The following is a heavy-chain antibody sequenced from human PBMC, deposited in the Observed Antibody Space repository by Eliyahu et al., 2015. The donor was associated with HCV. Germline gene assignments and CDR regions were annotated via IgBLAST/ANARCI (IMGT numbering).Heavy chain of an antibody. J-gene: IGHJ3*02. CDR1: GYTFTSYD. CDR3: ARGLDEVATIEEEAFDI. D-gene: IGHD5-12*01. V-gene: IGHV1-8*01. CDR2: MNPNSGNT. Sequence: QVQLVQSGAEVKKPGASVKVSCKASGYTFTSYDINWVRQATGQGLEWMGWMNPNSGNTGYAQKFQGRVTMTRNTSISTAYMELSSLRSEDTTVYYCARGLDEVATIEEEAFDIWGQGTMVTVSS.